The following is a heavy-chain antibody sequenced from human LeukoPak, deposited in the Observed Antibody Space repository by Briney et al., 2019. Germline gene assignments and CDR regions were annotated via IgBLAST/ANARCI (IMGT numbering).Heavy chain of an antibody. D-gene: IGHD4-4*01. Sequence: PSETLSLTCTVSDGSISGYYWSWIRQPPGKALEWIGYIHYSGSTNYNPSLKSRVTISVDTSKNHFSLNLTSVTAADTAVYYCAREATVSRYFDYWGQGTLVTVSS. CDR3: AREATVSRYFDY. CDR1: DGSISGYY. J-gene: IGHJ4*02. V-gene: IGHV4-59*12. CDR2: IHYSGST.